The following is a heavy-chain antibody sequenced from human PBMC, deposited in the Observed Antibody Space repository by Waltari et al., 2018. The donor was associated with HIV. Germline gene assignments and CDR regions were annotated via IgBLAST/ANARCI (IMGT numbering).Heavy chain of an antibody. D-gene: IGHD3-22*01. J-gene: IGHJ4*02. V-gene: IGHV4-59*01. CDR2: IYYSGST. CDR1: GGPISSYY. CDR3: ARGTNYYDSSGQNPYYFDY. Sequence: QVQLQESGPGLVKPSETLSLTCTVSGGPISSYYWSWIRQPPGKGLEWIGYIYYSGSTNYNPSLKSRVTISVDTSKNQFSLKLSSVTAADTAVYYCARGTNYYDSSGQNPYYFDYWGQGTLVTVSS.